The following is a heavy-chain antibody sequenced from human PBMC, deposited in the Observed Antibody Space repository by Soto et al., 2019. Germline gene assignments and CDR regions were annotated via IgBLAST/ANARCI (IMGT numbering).Heavy chain of an antibody. CDR3: ARGVGCSSTSCYSGSRVDYYYGMDV. Sequence: QVQLVQSGAEVKKPGSSVKVSCKASGGTFSSYAISLVRQAPGQGLDWMGGIIPIFGTANYAQKFQGRVTITADKSTRTVYMELSSLRSEDTAVYYCARGVGCSSTSCYSGSRVDYYYGMDVWGQGTTVTVSS. J-gene: IGHJ6*02. CDR1: GGTFSSYA. D-gene: IGHD2-2*01. CDR2: IIPIFGTA. V-gene: IGHV1-69*06.